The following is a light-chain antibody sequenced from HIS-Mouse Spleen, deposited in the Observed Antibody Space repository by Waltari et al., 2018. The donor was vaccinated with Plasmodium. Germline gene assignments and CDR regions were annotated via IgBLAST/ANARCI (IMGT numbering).Light chain of an antibody. CDR2: AAS. Sequence: DIQMSQSPSSLSASVGDIVTITCRASQSISSYLNWYQQKPGKAPKLLIYAASSLQSGVPSRFSGSGSGTDFTLTISSLQPEYFATYYCQQSYSTWTFGQGTKVEIK. CDR3: QQSYSTWT. V-gene: IGKV1-39*01. CDR1: QSISSY. J-gene: IGKJ1*01.